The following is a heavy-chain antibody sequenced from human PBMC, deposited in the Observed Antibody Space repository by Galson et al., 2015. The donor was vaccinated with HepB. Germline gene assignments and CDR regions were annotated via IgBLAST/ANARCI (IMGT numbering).Heavy chain of an antibody. CDR1: GYTFTSYG. V-gene: IGHV1-18*01. Sequence: QSGAEVKKPGASVKVSCKASGYTFTSYGISWVRQAPGQGLEWMGWISAYNGNTNYAQKLQGRVTMTTDTSTSTAYMELRSLRSFDTAVYYCARPTMAYCSGGSCSPLDYWGQGTLVTVSS. CDR2: ISAYNGNT. CDR3: ARPTMAYCSGGSCSPLDY. J-gene: IGHJ4*02. D-gene: IGHD2-15*01.